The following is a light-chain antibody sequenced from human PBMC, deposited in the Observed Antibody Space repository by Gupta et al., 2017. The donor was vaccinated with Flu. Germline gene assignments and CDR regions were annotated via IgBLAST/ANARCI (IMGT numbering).Light chain of an antibody. V-gene: IGKV3-20*01. CDR3: QLYGSSPGYT. J-gene: IGKJ2*01. Sequence: LSLSPGEGATLSCRASQTVAGSFLAWYQQQPGQAPRLLIYGASTRAPGIPDRFSGSGSGTDFTLTITRLEPEDFAVYYCQLYGSSPGYTFGQGTKLEI. CDR1: QTVAGSF. CDR2: GAS.